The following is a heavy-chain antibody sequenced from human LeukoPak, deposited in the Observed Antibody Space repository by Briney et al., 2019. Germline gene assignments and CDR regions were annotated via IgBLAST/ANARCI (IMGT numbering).Heavy chain of an antibody. CDR1: GFSFSSYA. Sequence: GSLRLSCAASGFSFSSYAMNWVRQVPGKGLLWVSHINSDGSSTTYADSVKGRFTISRDNAKNTLYLQMNSLRVEDTAVYYCASDLVGTTNYWGQGTLVTVSS. J-gene: IGHJ4*02. V-gene: IGHV3-74*01. CDR3: ASDLVGTTNY. CDR2: INSDGSST. D-gene: IGHD1-26*01.